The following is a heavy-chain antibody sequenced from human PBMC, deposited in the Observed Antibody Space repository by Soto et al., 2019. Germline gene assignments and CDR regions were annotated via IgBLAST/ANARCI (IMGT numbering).Heavy chain of an antibody. CDR1: GGTFSSYT. Sequence: QVQLVQSGAEVKKPGSSVKVSCKASGGTFSSYTISWVRQAPGQGLEWMGRLNPILGVANYAQKFQGRVTITAGKAPSAAYMGLSSLRSEDTAVYYCAGEGSRGWAGTGGMDVWGHGTTVTVS. V-gene: IGHV1-69*02. CDR3: AGEGSRGWAGTGGMDV. D-gene: IGHD6-19*01. CDR2: LNPILGVA. J-gene: IGHJ6*02.